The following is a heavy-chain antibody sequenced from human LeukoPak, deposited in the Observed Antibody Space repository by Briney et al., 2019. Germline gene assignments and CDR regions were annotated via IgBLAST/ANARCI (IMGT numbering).Heavy chain of an antibody. CDR1: GFTFSNYW. J-gene: IGHJ5*02. Sequence: GGSLRLSCAASGFTFSNYWMHWVRQAPGKGLVWVSRINSDGINTSYADSVKGRFTISRDNAKNTLNLQMNRLRAEDTAVYYCARDLGQYYDTSDNWFDPWGQGTLVTVSS. CDR2: INSDGINT. V-gene: IGHV3-74*01. CDR3: ARDLGQYYDTSDNWFDP. D-gene: IGHD3-22*01.